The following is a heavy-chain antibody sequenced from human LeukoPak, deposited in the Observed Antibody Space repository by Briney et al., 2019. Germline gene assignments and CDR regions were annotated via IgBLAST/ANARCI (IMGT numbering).Heavy chain of an antibody. J-gene: IGHJ4*01. Sequence: PGGSLRLSCAASGFTFSSYGMHWVRQAPGKGLEWVAVIWYDGSNKYYADSVKGRFTISRDNSKNTLYLQMNSLRAEDTAVYYCAREGGPGGGWYLVYWGQGTLVTVSS. CDR2: IWYDGSNK. CDR1: GFTFSSYG. V-gene: IGHV3-33*08. D-gene: IGHD6-19*01. CDR3: AREGGPGGGWYLVY.